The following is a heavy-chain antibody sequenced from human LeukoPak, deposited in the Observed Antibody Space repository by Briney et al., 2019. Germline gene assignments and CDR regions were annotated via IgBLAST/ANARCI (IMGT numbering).Heavy chain of an antibody. Sequence: GGSLRLSCAASGFTFSIAWMTWVRQAPGKGLEWVGRIKSKTDGGTTDYAAPVRGRFTISRDNAKNSLYLQMNSLRHEDTAVYSCARGYYFDYWGQGTLVTVSS. CDR2: IKSKTDGGTT. J-gene: IGHJ4*02. V-gene: IGHV3-15*01. CDR1: GFTFSIAW. CDR3: ARGYYFDY.